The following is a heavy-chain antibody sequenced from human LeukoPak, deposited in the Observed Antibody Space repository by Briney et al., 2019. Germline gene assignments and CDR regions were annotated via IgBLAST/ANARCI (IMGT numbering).Heavy chain of an antibody. D-gene: IGHD1-26*01. CDR3: ARTTVVGDPIDY. Sequence: PGGSLRLSCAASGFTFSSYSMNWVRQAPGKGLEWVSSISSSSSYIYYADSVKGRFTISRDNAKNSLYLQMNSLRAEDTAVYYCARTTVVGDPIDYWGQGTLVTVSS. CDR2: ISSSSSYI. V-gene: IGHV3-21*01. J-gene: IGHJ4*02. CDR1: GFTFSSYS.